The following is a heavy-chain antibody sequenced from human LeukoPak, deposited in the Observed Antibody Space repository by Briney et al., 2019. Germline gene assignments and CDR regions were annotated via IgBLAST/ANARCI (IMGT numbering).Heavy chain of an antibody. CDR2: ISGSGGST. Sequence: GGSLRLSCAASGFMFSSYAMSWVRQAPGKGLEWVSAISGSGGSTYYADSVEGRFTISRDNSRNTLYLQMNSLRAEDTAVYYCARGMSSGRYAVDIWGQGTMVTVSS. V-gene: IGHV3-23*01. J-gene: IGHJ3*02. CDR1: GFMFSSYA. CDR3: ARGMSSGRYAVDI. D-gene: IGHD6-19*01.